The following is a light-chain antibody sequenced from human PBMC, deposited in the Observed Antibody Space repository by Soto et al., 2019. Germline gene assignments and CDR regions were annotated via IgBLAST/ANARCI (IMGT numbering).Light chain of an antibody. V-gene: IGKV1-5*03. CDR2: KAS. J-gene: IGKJ4*01. Sequence: DIQMTHSPSTLSGSVGDRVTITCRSSQTISSWLAWYQQKPGKAPKLLIYKASTLKSGVPSRFSGSGSGTEFTLTISSLQPDDFATYYCQQLSRYPLTFGGGTKVDI. CDR1: QTISSW. CDR3: QQLSRYPLT.